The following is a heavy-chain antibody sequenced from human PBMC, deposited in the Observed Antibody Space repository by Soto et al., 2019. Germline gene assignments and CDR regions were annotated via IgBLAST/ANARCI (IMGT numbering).Heavy chain of an antibody. D-gene: IGHD2-21*02. CDR1: GYTFTSYD. J-gene: IGHJ6*02. V-gene: IGHV1-8*01. CDR3: ARGGAYCGGDCYPDYYYYYGMDV. CDR2: MNPNSGNT. Sequence: ASVKVSCEASGYTFTSYDINWVRQATGQGLEWMGWMNPNSGNTGYAQKFQGRVTMTRNTSISTAYMELSSLRSEDTAVYYCARGGAYCGGDCYPDYYYYYGMDVWGQGTPVTVSS.